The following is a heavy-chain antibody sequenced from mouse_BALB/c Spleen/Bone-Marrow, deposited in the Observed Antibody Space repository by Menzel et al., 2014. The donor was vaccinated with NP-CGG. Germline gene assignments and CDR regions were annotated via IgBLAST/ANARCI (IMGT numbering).Heavy chain of an antibody. J-gene: IGHJ2*01. Sequence: EVKLMESGGGLVKPGGSLKLSCAASGFTFSSYAMSWVRQTPEKRLEGVASISSGGSTYYPDSVKGQFTISKENARSNLDLQVISVRSEDTAVYYCARGIDYWGQGTTLTVSS. CDR2: ISSGGST. CDR1: GFTFSSYA. V-gene: IGHV5-6-5*01. CDR3: ARGIDY.